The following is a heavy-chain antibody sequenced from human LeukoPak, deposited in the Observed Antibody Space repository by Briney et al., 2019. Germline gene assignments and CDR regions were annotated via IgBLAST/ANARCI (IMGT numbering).Heavy chain of an antibody. CDR3: ARGPATMVRGYYCYMDV. V-gene: IGHV4-59*01. CDR2: IYYSGST. D-gene: IGHD3-10*01. Sequence: SETLSLTCTVSGGSISSYYWSWIRQPPGKGLEWIGYIYYSGSTNYNPSLKSRVTISVDTSKNQFSLKLNSVTAADTAVYYCARGPATMVRGYYCYMDVWGKGTTVTVSS. CDR1: GGSISSYY. J-gene: IGHJ6*03.